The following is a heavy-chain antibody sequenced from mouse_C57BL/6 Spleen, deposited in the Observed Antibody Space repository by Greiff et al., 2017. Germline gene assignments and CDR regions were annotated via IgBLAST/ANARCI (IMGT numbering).Heavy chain of an antibody. CDR2: IYPGRGST. CDR1: GYTFTSYW. Sequence: QVQLQQPGAELVKPGASVKMSCKASGYTFTSYWITWVKQRPGQGLEWIGAIYPGRGSTNYNEKFKGKATLTVDTSSSTAYMQLSCLTSEDSAFDYCARKGSLFDYWGQGTTLTVSS. CDR3: ARKGSLFDY. D-gene: IGHD1-1*02. V-gene: IGHV1-55*01. J-gene: IGHJ2*01.